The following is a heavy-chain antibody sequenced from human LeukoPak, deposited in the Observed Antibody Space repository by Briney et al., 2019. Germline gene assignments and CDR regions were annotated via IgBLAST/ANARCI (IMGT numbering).Heavy chain of an antibody. V-gene: IGHV3-30-3*01. CDR1: GFTFSSYA. J-gene: IGHJ4*02. D-gene: IGHD1-26*01. CDR3: ARADGSGSYPLRDY. CDR2: MSYDGSNK. Sequence: PGGSLRLSCAASGFTFSSYAMHWVRQAPGKGLEWVAVMSYDGSNKYYADSVKGRFTISRDNSKNTLYLQMNSLRAEDTAVYYCARADGSGSYPLRDYWGQGTLVTVSS.